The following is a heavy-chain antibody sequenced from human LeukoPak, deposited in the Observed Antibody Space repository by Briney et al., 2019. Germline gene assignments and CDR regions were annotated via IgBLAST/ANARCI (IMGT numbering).Heavy chain of an antibody. CDR3: AAGYCSSTSCYATAAFDI. D-gene: IGHD2-2*01. CDR1: GFTFSSYS. CDR2: ISSSSSYI. V-gene: IGHV3-21*01. Sequence: GGSLRLSCAASGFTFSSYSMNWVRQAPGKGLEWVSSISSSSSYIYYADSVKGRFTISRDNAKNSLYLQMNSLRAEDTAVYYCAAGYCSSTSCYATAAFDIWGQGTMVTVSP. J-gene: IGHJ3*02.